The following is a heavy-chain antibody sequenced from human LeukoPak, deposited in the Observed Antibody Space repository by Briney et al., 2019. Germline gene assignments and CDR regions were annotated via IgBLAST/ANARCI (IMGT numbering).Heavy chain of an antibody. Sequence: GGSLRLSCAASGFTFSSYAMSWVRQAPGKGLEWVSVISGSGGSTYYADSVKGRFTISRDNSKNTLYLQMNSLRAEDTAVYYCAKGLKAGVPAALDVWGQGTTVTVSS. CDR3: AKGLKAGVPAALDV. D-gene: IGHD2-2*01. CDR1: GFTFSSYA. CDR2: ISGSGGST. V-gene: IGHV3-23*01. J-gene: IGHJ6*02.